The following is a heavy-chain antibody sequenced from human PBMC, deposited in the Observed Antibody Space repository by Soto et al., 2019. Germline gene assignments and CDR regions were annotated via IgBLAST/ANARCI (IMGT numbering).Heavy chain of an antibody. V-gene: IGHV3-30-3*01. CDR3: ARDDTGIVVPAAIVNLYYYYYGMDV. Sequence: PGGSLRLSCAASGFTFSSYAMHWVRQAPGKGLEWVAVISYDGSNKYYADSVKGRFTISRDNSKNTLYLQMNSLRAEDTAVYYCARDDTGIVVPAAIVNLYYYYYGMDVWGQGTTVTVSS. CDR2: ISYDGSNK. D-gene: IGHD2-2*02. J-gene: IGHJ6*02. CDR1: GFTFSSYA.